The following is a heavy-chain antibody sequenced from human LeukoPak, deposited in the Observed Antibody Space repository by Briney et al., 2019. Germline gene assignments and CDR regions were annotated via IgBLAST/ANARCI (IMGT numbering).Heavy chain of an antibody. CDR1: GLTFRNAW. V-gene: IGHV3-15*01. J-gene: IGHJ4*02. CDR2: IKSKTDGGTI. Sequence: GGSLRLSCAASGLTFRNAWMTWVRQAPGKGLEWVGRIKSKTDGGTIDYAAPVKGRFTISRDDSKNTLFLQMSRLRTEDTAVYYCTTDEAAGTDYWGQGTLVTVSS. CDR3: TTDEAAGTDY. D-gene: IGHD6-13*01.